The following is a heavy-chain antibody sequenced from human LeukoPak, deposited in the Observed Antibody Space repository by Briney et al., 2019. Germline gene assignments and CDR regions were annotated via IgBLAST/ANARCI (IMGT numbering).Heavy chain of an antibody. D-gene: IGHD3-10*01. Sequence: GGSLRLSCTASGFTLSSYAMGWVRQAPGKGLEWFSIITGTGGSTYYADSVKGRFTISRDNSKNTLSLQMNSLRAADTAVYYCAKAHIGSGSVYYFDYWGQGTLVTVSS. V-gene: IGHV3-23*01. J-gene: IGHJ4*02. CDR3: AKAHIGSGSVYYFDY. CDR2: ITGTGGST. CDR1: GFTLSSYA.